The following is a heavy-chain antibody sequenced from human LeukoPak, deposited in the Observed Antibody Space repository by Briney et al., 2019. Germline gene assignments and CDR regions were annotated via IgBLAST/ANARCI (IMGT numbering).Heavy chain of an antibody. CDR3: ASSGYNYVIVDGY. Sequence: GASVKVSCKASGYTFTSYGISWVRQAPGQGLEWMGWINPNSGGTNYAQKFQGRVTMTRDTSISTAYMELSRLRSDDTAVYYCASSGYNYVIVDGYWGQGTLVTVSS. CDR1: GYTFTSYG. J-gene: IGHJ4*02. V-gene: IGHV1-2*02. CDR2: INPNSGGT. D-gene: IGHD5-18*01.